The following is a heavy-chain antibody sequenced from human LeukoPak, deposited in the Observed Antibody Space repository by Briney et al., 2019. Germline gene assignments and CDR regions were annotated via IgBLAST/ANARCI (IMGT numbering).Heavy chain of an antibody. J-gene: IGHJ4*02. CDR3: AKGYCGGDCYIQYYFDY. CDR2: ISGSGGIT. Sequence: GGSLRLSCAASGFTFSSYAMSWVRQAPGKGLEWVSGISGSGGITYYADSVKGRFTISRDNSKNTLYLQMNSLRAEDTAVYYCAKGYCGGDCYIQYYFDYWGQGTLVTVSS. D-gene: IGHD2-21*02. CDR1: GFTFSSYA. V-gene: IGHV3-23*01.